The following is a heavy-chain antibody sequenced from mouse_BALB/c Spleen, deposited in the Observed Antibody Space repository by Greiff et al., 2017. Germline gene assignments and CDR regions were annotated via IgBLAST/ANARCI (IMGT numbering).Heavy chain of an antibody. D-gene: IGHD2-1*01. Sequence: QVQLQQSGAELARPGASVKLSCKASGYTFTDYYINWVKQRTGQGLEWIGEIYPGSGNTYYNEKFKGKATLTADKSSSTAYMQLSSLTSEDSAVYFCARHGNYGMDYWGQGTSVTVSS. V-gene: IGHV1-77*01. CDR2: IYPGSGNT. CDR3: ARHGNYGMDY. CDR1: GYTFTDYY. J-gene: IGHJ4*01.